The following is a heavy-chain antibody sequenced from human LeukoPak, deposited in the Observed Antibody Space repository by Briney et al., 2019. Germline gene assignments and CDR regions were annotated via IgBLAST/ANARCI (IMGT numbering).Heavy chain of an antibody. CDR1: GFSFSDHQ. J-gene: IGHJ4*02. D-gene: IGHD2-15*01. CDR3: ARDFSDHYSLDY. CDR2: ISYDGIRK. Sequence: GGSLRLSCAASGFSFSDHQMHWVRQAPGKGLEGVAFISYDGIRKYYADSVKGRFTISRDNSKNTLYLQMNSLRGEDTAVYSCARDFSDHYSLDYWGQGTLVTVSS. V-gene: IGHV3-30*04.